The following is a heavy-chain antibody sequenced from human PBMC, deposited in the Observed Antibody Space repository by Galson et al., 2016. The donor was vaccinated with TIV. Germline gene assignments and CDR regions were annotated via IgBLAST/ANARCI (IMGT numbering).Heavy chain of an antibody. J-gene: IGHJ5*02. D-gene: IGHD3-3*01. CDR1: GDSISRHD. Sequence: SETLSLTCTVSGDSISRHDWTWIRQPPGKGLEWIGCISYSGGTNYNPSLKGRVSISLDTSESNFSLKLSSVTAADTAVYYCVRYFEVVLGGFHWFDPWGQGTLVIVSS. V-gene: IGHV4-59*11. CDR3: VRYFEVVLGGFHWFDP. CDR2: ISYSGGT.